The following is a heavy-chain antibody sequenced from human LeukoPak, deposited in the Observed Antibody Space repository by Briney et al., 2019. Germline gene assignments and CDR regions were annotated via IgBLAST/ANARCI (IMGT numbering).Heavy chain of an antibody. Sequence: SETLSLTCTVSGGSISSYYWSWIRQPAGKGLEWIGEINHSGSTNYNPSLKSRVTISVDTSKNQFSLKLSSVTAADTAVYYCAGPGYCSSTSCSDDAFDIWGQGTMVTVSS. D-gene: IGHD2-2*01. CDR2: INHSGST. CDR3: AGPGYCSSTSCSDDAFDI. CDR1: GGSISSYY. V-gene: IGHV4-34*01. J-gene: IGHJ3*02.